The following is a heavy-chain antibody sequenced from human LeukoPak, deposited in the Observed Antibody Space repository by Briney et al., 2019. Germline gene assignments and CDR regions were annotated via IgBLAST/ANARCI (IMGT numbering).Heavy chain of an antibody. CDR2: ISSSSSYI. D-gene: IGHD2-15*01. CDR1: GFTFSGYT. V-gene: IGHV3-21*01. CDR3: ARDGVGHCSGGSCCHFDY. Sequence: GGSLRLSCAASGFTFSGYTMNWVRQAPGKGLEWVSSISSSSSYIYYADSVKGRFTISRDNAKNSLYLQMNSLRAEDTAVYYCARDGVGHCSGGSCCHFDYWGQGTLVTVSS. J-gene: IGHJ4*02.